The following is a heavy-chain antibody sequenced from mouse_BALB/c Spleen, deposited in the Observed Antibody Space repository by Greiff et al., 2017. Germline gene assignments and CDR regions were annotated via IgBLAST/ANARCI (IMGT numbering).Heavy chain of an antibody. D-gene: IGHD1-1*01. Sequence: EVQLQQSGAELVKPGASVKLSCTASGFTIKDTYMHWVKQRPEQGLEWIGRIDPANGNTKYDPKFKGKATITADTSSNPAYLQLSSLTSEDTAVYYCAITTVVDCYFDVWGAGTTLTVSS. CDR1: GFTIKDTY. CDR3: AITTVVDCYFDV. J-gene: IGHJ1*01. CDR2: IDPANGNT. V-gene: IGHV14-3*02.